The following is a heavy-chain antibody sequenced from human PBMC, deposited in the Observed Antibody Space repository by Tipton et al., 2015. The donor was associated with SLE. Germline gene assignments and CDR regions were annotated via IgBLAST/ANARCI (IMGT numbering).Heavy chain of an antibody. V-gene: IGHV4-61*02. CDR1: GGSISSGSYY. Sequence: LSCTVSGGSISSGSYYWSWIRQPAGKGLEWIGRIYTSGSTNYNPSLKSRVTISVDTSKNQFSLKLSSVTAADTAVYYCARGGGDIVFFQHWGQGTLVTVSS. J-gene: IGHJ1*01. CDR3: ARGGGDIVFFQH. CDR2: IYTSGST. D-gene: IGHD2-15*01.